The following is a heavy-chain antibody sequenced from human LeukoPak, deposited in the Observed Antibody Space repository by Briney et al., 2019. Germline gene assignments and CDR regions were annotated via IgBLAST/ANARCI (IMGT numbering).Heavy chain of an antibody. CDR2: IYYSGST. CDR3: ARHLSYSSGSDAFDI. CDR1: GGSISSYY. J-gene: IGHJ3*02. D-gene: IGHD6-19*01. Sequence: SETLSLTCTDPGGSISSYYWSWIRHPPGKGLEWFGYIYYSGSTNYNPSLKSPVTISVDTSKHPFSLKLSSVTAADTAAYYCARHLSYSSGSDAFDIWGQGTMVTVSS. V-gene: IGHV4-59*08.